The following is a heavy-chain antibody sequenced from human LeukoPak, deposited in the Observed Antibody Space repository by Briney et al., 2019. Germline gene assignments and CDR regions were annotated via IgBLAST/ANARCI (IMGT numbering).Heavy chain of an antibody. CDR2: INYSGST. J-gene: IGHJ4*02. Sequence: SETLSLTCSVSGGSISGYYWSWIRQPPGKGLEWIGEINYSGSTNYNPSLKSRVTISVDTSKNQFSLKLSSVTAADTAVYYCARGTSSRRSSSWDFWDSRTCTFDYWGQGTLVTVSS. D-gene: IGHD6-13*01. CDR1: GGSISGYY. CDR3: ARGTSSRRSSSWDFWDSRTCTFDY. V-gene: IGHV4-34*01.